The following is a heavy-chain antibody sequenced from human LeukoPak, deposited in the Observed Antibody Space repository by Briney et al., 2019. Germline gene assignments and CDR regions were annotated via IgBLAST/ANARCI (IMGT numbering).Heavy chain of an antibody. Sequence: ASVKVSCKASGYTFTGYFMHWVRQAPGQGLEWMGWINPNSGGTNYAQKFQGRVTMTRDTSISTAYMELSRLRSDDTAVYYCARDGGRDSSGPEPYFDYWGQGTLVTVSS. CDR2: INPNSGGT. D-gene: IGHD6-19*01. CDR3: ARDGGRDSSGPEPYFDY. CDR1: GYTFTGYF. J-gene: IGHJ4*02. V-gene: IGHV1-2*02.